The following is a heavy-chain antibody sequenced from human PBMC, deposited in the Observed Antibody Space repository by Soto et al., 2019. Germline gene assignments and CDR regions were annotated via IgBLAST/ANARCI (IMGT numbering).Heavy chain of an antibody. Sequence: QVQLVQSGAEVKKPGSSVKVSCKASGGTFSNYAISWVRQAPGQGLEWMGGITPILGTTTYAQRLQGRVTITADESSTTAHMELSSLRSEDTAVYYCARVITVTPVGYYGMDVWGQGTTVTVSS. V-gene: IGHV1-69*01. CDR3: ARVITVTPVGYYGMDV. CDR1: GGTFSNYA. D-gene: IGHD4-4*01. J-gene: IGHJ6*02. CDR2: ITPILGTT.